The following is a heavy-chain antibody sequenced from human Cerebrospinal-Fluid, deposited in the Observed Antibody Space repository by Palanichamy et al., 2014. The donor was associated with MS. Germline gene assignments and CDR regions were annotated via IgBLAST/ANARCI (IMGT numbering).Heavy chain of an antibody. CDR1: GDSFRNYA. V-gene: IGHV1-69*01. Sequence: QVQLVQSGAEVRKPGSSVKVSCKSSGDSFRNYAISWVRQAPGQGLEWMGGFIAMFGIANYAQKVQGRVTITADESTRTAYLELSSLRSEDTAMHYCARSRGYYGSGSYNYFDYWGQGTLVTVSS. CDR3: ARSRGYYGSGSYNYFDY. J-gene: IGHJ4*02. D-gene: IGHD3-10*01. CDR2: FIAMFGIA.